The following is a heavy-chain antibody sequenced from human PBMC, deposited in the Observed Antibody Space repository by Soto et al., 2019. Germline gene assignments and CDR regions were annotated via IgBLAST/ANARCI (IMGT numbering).Heavy chain of an antibody. D-gene: IGHD1-20*01. CDR3: AKDSGCVNNACAYDP. V-gene: IGHV3-21*01. CDR2: ISRGSDYI. J-gene: IGHJ5*02. CDR1: GFICSDYT. Sequence: EVHLVESGGGLVKPGGSLRLTCAASGFICSDYTMNWVRQAPGKGLEWVSSISRGSDYIFYADTVKGRFTISRDNARNSLYLQMTSLRAEDTAVYYCAKDSGCVNNACAYDPWGQGTLVTVSS.